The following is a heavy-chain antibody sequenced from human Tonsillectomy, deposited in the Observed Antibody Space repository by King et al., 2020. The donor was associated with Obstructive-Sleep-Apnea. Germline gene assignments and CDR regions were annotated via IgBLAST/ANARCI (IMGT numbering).Heavy chain of an antibody. V-gene: IGHV3-23*04. Sequence: VQLVESGGGLVQPGGSLRLSCAAPGFTFSSYAMSWVRQAPGKGLEWFSAISGSGGSRYYADSVKGRLTISRDNSKNTLYLQMNSLRAEDTDVYYCAKSYYYGSGSYEAFRTTQIYYFDYWGQGTLVTVSS. D-gene: IGHD3-10*01. CDR2: ISGSGGSR. CDR1: GFTFSSYA. J-gene: IGHJ4*02. CDR3: AKSYYYGSGSYEAFRTTQIYYFDY.